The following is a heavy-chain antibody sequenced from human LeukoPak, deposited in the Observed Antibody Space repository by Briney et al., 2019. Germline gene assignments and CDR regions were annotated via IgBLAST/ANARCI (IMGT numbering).Heavy chain of an antibody. CDR3: AGNSGGVDY. J-gene: IGHJ4*02. CDR1: GITLSNYG. Sequence: GGSLRLSCAVSGITLSNYGMSWVRQAPGKGLEWVAGISDSAGKTNYADSVKGRFTISRDSPKNTLYLQMNSLRAEDTAVYYCAGNSGGVDYWGQGTLVTVSS. V-gene: IGHV3-23*01. D-gene: IGHD1-26*01. CDR2: ISDSAGKT.